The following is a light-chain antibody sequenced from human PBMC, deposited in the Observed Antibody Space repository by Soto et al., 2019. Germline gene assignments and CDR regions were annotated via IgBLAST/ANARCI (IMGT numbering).Light chain of an antibody. V-gene: IGLV1-51*01. J-gene: IGLJ3*02. CDR3: GTWDNSLRGLNWV. Sequence: QSVLTQPPSVSAAPGQKVTISCSGSTSNIGNNYVSWYQQLPARAPKLLIYDNDKRPSGIPDRFSGSKSGTSATLGITGLQAGDEADYSCGTWDNSLRGLNWVFGGGTKLTVL. CDR1: TSNIGNNY. CDR2: DND.